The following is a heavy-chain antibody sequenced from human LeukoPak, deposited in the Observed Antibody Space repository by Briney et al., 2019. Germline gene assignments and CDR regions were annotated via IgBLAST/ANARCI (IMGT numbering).Heavy chain of an antibody. D-gene: IGHD6-13*01. CDR2: ISSSGSTI. CDR3: ARDPYSSNWALGDY. CDR1: GFTFSSYE. Sequence: GGSLRLSCAASGFTFSSYEMNWVRQAPGKGLEWVSYISSSGSTIYYADSVKGRFTISRDNAKNSLYLQMNSLRAEDTAVYYCARDPYSSNWALGDYWGQGTPVTVSS. V-gene: IGHV3-48*03. J-gene: IGHJ4*02.